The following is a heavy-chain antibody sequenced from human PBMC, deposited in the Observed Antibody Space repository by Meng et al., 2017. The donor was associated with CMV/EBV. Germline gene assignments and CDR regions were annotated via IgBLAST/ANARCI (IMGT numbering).Heavy chain of an antibody. D-gene: IGHD3-3*01. CDR2: ISAYNGNT. Sequence: ASVKVSRMASGYTFTSYGISWVRQAPGQGLEWMGWISAYNGNTNYAQKLQGRVTMTTDTSTSTAYMELRSLRSDDTAVYYCARVPDFWSGLDDGMDVWGQGTTVTVSS. CDR1: GYTFTSYG. J-gene: IGHJ6*02. V-gene: IGHV1-18*04. CDR3: ARVPDFWSGLDDGMDV.